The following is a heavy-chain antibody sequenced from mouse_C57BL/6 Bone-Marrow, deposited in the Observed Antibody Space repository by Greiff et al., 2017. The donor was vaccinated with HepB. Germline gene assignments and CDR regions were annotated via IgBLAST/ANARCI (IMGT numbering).Heavy chain of an antibody. CDR2: ILPSIGRT. CDR3: ARSSYYSNYVYYFDY. Sequence: VQLQQSGSELRSPGSSLKLSCKDFDSEVFPIAYMSWVRQKPGHGFEWIGGILPSIGRTIYGEKFEDKATLDADTLSNTAYLELNSLTSEDSAIYYCARSSYYSNYVYYFDYWGQGTTLTVSS. J-gene: IGHJ2*01. CDR1: DSEVFPIAY. D-gene: IGHD2-5*01. V-gene: IGHV15-2*01.